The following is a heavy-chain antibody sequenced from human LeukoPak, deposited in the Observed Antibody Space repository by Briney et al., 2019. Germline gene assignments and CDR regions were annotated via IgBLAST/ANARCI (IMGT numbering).Heavy chain of an antibody. J-gene: IGHJ4*02. CDR2: IYYSGST. Sequence: SETLSLTCTVSDGSISSYYWSWIRQPPGKGLEWIGYIYYSGSTNYNPSLKSRVTISVDTSKNQFSLKLSSVTAADTAVYYCARGAAANFDYWGQGTLVTVSS. V-gene: IGHV4-59*01. CDR1: DGSISSYY. CDR3: ARGAAANFDY. D-gene: IGHD6-13*01.